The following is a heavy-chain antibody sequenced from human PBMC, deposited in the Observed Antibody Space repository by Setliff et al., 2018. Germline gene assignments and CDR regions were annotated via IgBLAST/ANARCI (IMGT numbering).Heavy chain of an antibody. CDR1: GGSISNYY. J-gene: IGHJ3*02. V-gene: IGHV4-4*07. D-gene: IGHD1-26*01. CDR2: IYTSGST. Sequence: KPSETLSLTCTVSGGSISNYYWSWIRQPAGKGLEWIGRIYTSGSTNYNPSLKSRVTMSVDTSKNQFSLKLSSVTAADTAVYYCARKGISALSGAFDMWGQGTMVTFSS. CDR3: ARKGISALSGAFDM.